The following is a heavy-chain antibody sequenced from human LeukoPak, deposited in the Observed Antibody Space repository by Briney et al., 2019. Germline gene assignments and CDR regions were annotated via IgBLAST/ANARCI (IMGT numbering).Heavy chain of an antibody. V-gene: IGHV1-69*11. CDR2: IIAILWQA. Sequence: SVKVSCEASGGTFSTYAISWVRQAPGQGLEWMGRIIAILWQANYAQKFRGRVSITADESTTTAYLELSRLRSEVTAGYYCATGADYRDAFDMWGERKLVTVSS. CDR3: ATGADYRDAFDM. D-gene: IGHD4-11*01. CDR1: GGTFSTYA. J-gene: IGHJ3*02.